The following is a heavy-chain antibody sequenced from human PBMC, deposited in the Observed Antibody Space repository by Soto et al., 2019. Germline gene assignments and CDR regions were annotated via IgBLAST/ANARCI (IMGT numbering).Heavy chain of an antibody. CDR1: GYTFTSYG. V-gene: IGHV1-18*01. J-gene: IGHJ5*02. D-gene: IGHD6-19*01. CDR2: ISAYNGNT. Sequence: GASVKVSCKASGYTFTSYGISWVRQAPGQGLEWMGWISAYNGNTNYAQKLQGRVTMTTDTSTSTANMELRSLRSDDTAVYYCARDLKLRIAVAGSWGQGTLVTVSS. CDR3: ARDLKLRIAVAGS.